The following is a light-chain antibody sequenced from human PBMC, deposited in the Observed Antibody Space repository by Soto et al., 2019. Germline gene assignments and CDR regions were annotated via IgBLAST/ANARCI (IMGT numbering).Light chain of an antibody. CDR3: SAWDNSLNGYV. V-gene: IGLV1-44*01. Sequence: QSVLTQPPSTSGTPGQRVTISCSGSSSNIGSNTVSWCQQLPGTAPKPLIYNNNQRPSGVPDRFSGSKSGTSASLAISGLQSEDEADYYCSAWDNSLNGYVFGPGTKLTVL. CDR1: SSNIGSNT. CDR2: NNN. J-gene: IGLJ1*01.